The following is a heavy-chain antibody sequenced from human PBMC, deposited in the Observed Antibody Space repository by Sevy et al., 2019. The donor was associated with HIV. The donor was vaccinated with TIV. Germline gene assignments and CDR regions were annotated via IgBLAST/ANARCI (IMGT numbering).Heavy chain of an antibody. CDR1: GGSISSSSYY. V-gene: IGHV4-39*01. CDR2: IYYSGST. Sequence: SETLSLTCTVSGGSISSSSYYWGWIRQPPGKGLEWIGSIYYSGSTYYNPSLKSRVTISVDTSKNQFSLKLSSVTAADTAVYYCASRSPQTRNSGSYSGAFDYSGQGTVVTVSS. D-gene: IGHD1-26*01. CDR3: ASRSPQTRNSGSYSGAFDY. J-gene: IGHJ4*02.